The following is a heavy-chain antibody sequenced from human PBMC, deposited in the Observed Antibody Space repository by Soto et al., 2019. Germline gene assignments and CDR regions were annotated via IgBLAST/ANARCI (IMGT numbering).Heavy chain of an antibody. CDR3: AKEGSSYGSFLGDYFDY. CDR1: GFTFSSYG. Sequence: GGSLRLSCAASGFTFSSYGMHWVRQAPGKGLEWVAVISYDGSNKYYADSVKGRFTISRDNSKNTLYLQMNSLRAEDTAVYYCAKEGSSYGSFLGDYFDYWGQGTLVTVSS. D-gene: IGHD5-18*01. J-gene: IGHJ4*02. V-gene: IGHV3-30*18. CDR2: ISYDGSNK.